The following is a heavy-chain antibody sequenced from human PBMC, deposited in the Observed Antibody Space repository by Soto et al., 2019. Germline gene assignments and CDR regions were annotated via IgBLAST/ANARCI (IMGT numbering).Heavy chain of an antibody. CDR1: GGTFSSYA. J-gene: IGHJ5*02. V-gene: IGHV1-69*01. CDR2: IIPIFGTA. D-gene: IGHD2-2*01. Sequence: QVQLVQSGAEVKKPGSSVKVSCKASGGTFSSYAISWVRQAPGQGLEWMGGIIPIFGTANYAQKFQGRVTITADESTRTAYMELSSLRSEDTAVYYCARERSVYCSSTSCHNWFDPWGQGTLVTVSS. CDR3: ARERSVYCSSTSCHNWFDP.